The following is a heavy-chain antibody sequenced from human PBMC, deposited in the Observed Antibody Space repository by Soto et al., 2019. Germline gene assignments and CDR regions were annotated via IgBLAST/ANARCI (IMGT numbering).Heavy chain of an antibody. CDR2: INPDTGGT. J-gene: IGHJ4*02. D-gene: IGHD1-26*01. Sequence: ASVKVSCKASGYTFTAYYIHWLRQAPGQGLEWLGWINPDTGGTDYAQKFQGWVTLTRDTSKTTAYMVYLQMNSLRAEDTAVYYCVRDDIGLGIDYWGLGTLVTVSS. CDR3: VRDDIGLGIDY. V-gene: IGHV1-2*04. CDR1: GYTFTAYY.